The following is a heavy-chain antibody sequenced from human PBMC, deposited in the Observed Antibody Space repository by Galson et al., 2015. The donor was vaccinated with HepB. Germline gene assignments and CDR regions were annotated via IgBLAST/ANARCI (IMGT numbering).Heavy chain of an antibody. CDR2: IWYDGSNK. CDR3: ARAGREELDYDDSSGCMFHGMDV. J-gene: IGHJ6*02. CDR1: GFIFSNYG. V-gene: IGHV3-33*01. Sequence: SLRLSCAGSGFIFSNYGMHWVRQAPGKGLEWVAVIWYDGSNKFYGDSVKGRFTISRDNSKNTVFLEMKSLRVEDTSVYYCARAGREELDYDDSSGCMFHGMDVWGQGTTVSVSS. D-gene: IGHD3-22*01.